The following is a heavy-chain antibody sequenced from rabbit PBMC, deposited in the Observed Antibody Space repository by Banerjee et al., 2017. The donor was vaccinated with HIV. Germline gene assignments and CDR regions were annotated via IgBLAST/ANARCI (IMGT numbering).Heavy chain of an antibody. CDR3: ARRSAVYGGSDFKL. J-gene: IGHJ4*01. CDR1: GFDFSSYYY. Sequence: QEQLEESGGDLVKPGGTLTLTCTASGFDFSSYYYMCWVRQAPGKGLEWIGCINPITTNTAYATWAKGRFTISKTSPTTVTLQMTSLTAADTATYFCARRSAVYGGSDFKLWGPGTLVTVS. CDR2: INPITTNT. D-gene: IGHD4-2*01. V-gene: IGHV1S45*01.